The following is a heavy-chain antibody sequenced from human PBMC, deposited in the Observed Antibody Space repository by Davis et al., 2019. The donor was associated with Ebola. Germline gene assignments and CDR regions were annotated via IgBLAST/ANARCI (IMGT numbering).Heavy chain of an antibody. D-gene: IGHD1-1*01. Sequence: GESLKISCAASGFTFSSYGMHWVRQAPGKGLEWVAVISYDGSNKYYADSVKGRFTISRDNSKNTLYLQMNSLRAEDTAVYYCAKADWKYYSYGMDVWGQGTTVTVSS. CDR1: GFTFSSYG. CDR2: ISYDGSNK. J-gene: IGHJ6*02. CDR3: AKADWKYYSYGMDV. V-gene: IGHV3-30*18.